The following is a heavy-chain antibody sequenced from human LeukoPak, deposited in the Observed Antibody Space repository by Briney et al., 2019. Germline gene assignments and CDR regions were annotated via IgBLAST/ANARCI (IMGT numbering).Heavy chain of an antibody. CDR2: ISGSGGST. Sequence: GGSLRLSCAASGFTSSSYSMNWVRQAPGKGLEWVSAISGSGGSTYYADSVKGRFTISRDNSKNTLYLQMNSLRAEDTAVYYCAKGSIAAPVDYWGQGTLVTVSS. V-gene: IGHV3-23*01. D-gene: IGHD6-6*01. J-gene: IGHJ4*02. CDR1: GFTSSSYS. CDR3: AKGSIAAPVDY.